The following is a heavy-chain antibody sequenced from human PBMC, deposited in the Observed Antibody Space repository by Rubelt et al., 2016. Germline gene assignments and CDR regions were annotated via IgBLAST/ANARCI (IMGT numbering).Heavy chain of an antibody. V-gene: IGHV3-74*01. D-gene: IGHD1-1*01. CDR2: ITNDGSYT. CDR1: GFTFSTYW. J-gene: IGHJ4*02. Sequence: EVQLVESGGGLVQPGGSLRLSCAASGFTFSTYWMHWVRQAPGRGLVWVSLITNDGSYTNSADSVKGRLTISRDNAKSRRYLQMNTLRAEDTAVDYCARAGSNWKIDYWGQGTLVFVSS. CDR3: ARAGSNWKIDY.